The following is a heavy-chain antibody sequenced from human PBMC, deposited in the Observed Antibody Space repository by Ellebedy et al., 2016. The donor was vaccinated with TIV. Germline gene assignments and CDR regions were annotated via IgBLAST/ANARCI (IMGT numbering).Heavy chain of an antibody. Sequence: GESLKIPCAGSGFTFSSHWRHWIRQAPVTGLVWFSCMDNDGSTTHYADSVKGRFTVSRDNAKNMLYLQMNSLRVEDTAVYYCVRDRPHNWFDPWGHGTLVTVSS. J-gene: IGHJ5*02. V-gene: IGHV3-74*01. CDR1: GFTFSSHW. CDR2: MDNDGSTT. CDR3: VRDRPHNWFDP.